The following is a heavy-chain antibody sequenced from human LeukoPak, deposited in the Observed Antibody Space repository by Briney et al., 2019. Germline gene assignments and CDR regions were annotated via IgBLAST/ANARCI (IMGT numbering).Heavy chain of an antibody. Sequence: PSETPSLTSTVSGGSISSYYWSWIRQPPGKGLEWIGYIYYSGSTNYNPSLKSRVTISVDTSKNQFSLKLSSVTAADTAVYYCASSGEEESNFDYWGQGTLVTVSS. J-gene: IGHJ4*02. CDR1: GGSISSYY. V-gene: IGHV4-59*01. CDR2: IYYSGST. D-gene: IGHD7-27*01. CDR3: ASSGEEESNFDY.